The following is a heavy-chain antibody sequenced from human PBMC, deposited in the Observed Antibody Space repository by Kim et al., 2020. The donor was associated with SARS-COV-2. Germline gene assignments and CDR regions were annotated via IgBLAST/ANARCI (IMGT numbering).Heavy chain of an antibody. CDR1: GFTFSSYA. D-gene: IGHD5-18*01. CDR3: SGRPGSGYSNDPDY. CDR2: ISYYGSKK. V-gene: IGHV3-30-3*01. J-gene: IGHJ4*02. Sequence: GGSLRLSCTASGFTFSSYAKHWVRLAPGKGLELEGVISYYGSKKYYADPVKSRCPTSSANSTNTLFLQMNSSIPEATAVFYCSGRPGSGYSNDPDYWGQG.